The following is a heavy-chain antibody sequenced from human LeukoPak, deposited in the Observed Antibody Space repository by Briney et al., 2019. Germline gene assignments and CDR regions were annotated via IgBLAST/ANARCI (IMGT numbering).Heavy chain of an antibody. D-gene: IGHD6-19*01. Sequence: GASVKVSCKASGYTFTGYYIHWVRQAPGQGPEWMGRINPNSGGTNYAQKFQGRVTMTRDTSISTAYMELSRLRSDDTAVYYCARDRLAVAGYWFDPWGQGTLVTVSS. CDR3: ARDRLAVAGYWFDP. J-gene: IGHJ5*02. CDR2: INPNSGGT. CDR1: GYTFTGYY. V-gene: IGHV1-2*06.